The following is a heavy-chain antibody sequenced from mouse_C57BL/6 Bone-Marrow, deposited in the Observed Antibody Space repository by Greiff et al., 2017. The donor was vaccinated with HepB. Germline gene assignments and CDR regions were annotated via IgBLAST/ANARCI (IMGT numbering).Heavy chain of an antibody. CDR3: ARRDYYYDD. V-gene: IGHV1-82*01. CDR2: IYPGDGDT. CDR1: GYAFSSSW. J-gene: IGHJ2*01. Sequence: QVQLQQSGPELVKPGASVKISCKASGYAFSSSWMNWVKQRPGKGLEWIGRIYPGDGDTNYNGKFKGKATLTADKSSSTAYMQLSSLTSEDSAVYFCARRDYYYDDWGQGTTLTVSS. D-gene: IGHD1-1*01.